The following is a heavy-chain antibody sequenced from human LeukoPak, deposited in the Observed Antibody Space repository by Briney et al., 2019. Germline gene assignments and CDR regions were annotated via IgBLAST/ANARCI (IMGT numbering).Heavy chain of an antibody. J-gene: IGHJ4*02. D-gene: IGHD3-10*01. V-gene: IGHV4-30-4*08. CDR1: GGSISSGDYY. CDR2: IYYSGST. Sequence: PSQTLSLTCTVSGGSISSGDYYWSWIRQPPGKGLEWIGYIYYSGSTYYNPSLKSRVTISVDTSKNQFSLKLSSVTAADTAVYYCARVGRASRIFDYWGQGTLVTVSS. CDR3: ARVGRASRIFDY.